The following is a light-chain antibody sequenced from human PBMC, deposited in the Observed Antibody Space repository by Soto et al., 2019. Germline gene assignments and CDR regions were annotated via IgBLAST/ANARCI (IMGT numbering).Light chain of an antibody. CDR1: SSDVGGYNY. V-gene: IGLV2-14*01. CDR3: SSFTTNSTLEF. Sequence: QSALTQPASVSGSPGQSITISCTGTSSDVGGYNYVSWYQQHPGKAPKLMIYDVSNRPSGVSNRFSGSKSGNTASLTISGLQAEDEADYYCSSFTTNSTLEFFGTGTKVTVL. CDR2: DVS. J-gene: IGLJ1*01.